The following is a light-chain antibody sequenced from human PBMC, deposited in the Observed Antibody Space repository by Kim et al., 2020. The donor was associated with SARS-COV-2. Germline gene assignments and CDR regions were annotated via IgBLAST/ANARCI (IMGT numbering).Light chain of an antibody. V-gene: IGLV7-46*01. CDR3: LLFESGARV. J-gene: IGLJ3*02. CDR1: TGAVTSGHN. CDR2: DTP. Sequence: RTATSTCGSSTGAVTSGHNPSWLQRKPGQATRTLIYDTPSKPSRTPARFSGSLLGGKVALTLSGAQPEDEADYYCLLFESGARVFGGGTQLTVL.